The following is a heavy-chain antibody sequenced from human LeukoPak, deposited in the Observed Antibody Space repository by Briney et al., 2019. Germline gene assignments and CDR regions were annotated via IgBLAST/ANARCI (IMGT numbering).Heavy chain of an antibody. Sequence: SVKVSCKASGGTFSSYTISWVRQAPGQGLEWMGRIIPILGIANYAQRFQGRVTITADKSTSTAYMELSSLRSEDTAVYCCARIQTPQGGMDVWGQGTTVTVSS. J-gene: IGHJ6*02. CDR1: GGTFSSYT. V-gene: IGHV1-69*02. CDR3: ARIQTPQGGMDV. CDR2: IIPILGIA.